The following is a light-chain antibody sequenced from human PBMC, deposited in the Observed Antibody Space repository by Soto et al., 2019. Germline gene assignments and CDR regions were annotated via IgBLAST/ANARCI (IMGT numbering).Light chain of an antibody. CDR1: SSDVGGYNC. Sequence: QSVLTQPPSASGSPGQSVTISCTGTSSDVGGYNCVSWYQQHPGKVPKLMVSEVNKRPSGVPDRFSGSKSGNTASLTVSGLQAEDEADYYCSSCAEHNIYVFVTGNKVTX. V-gene: IGLV2-8*01. J-gene: IGLJ1*01. CDR2: EVN. CDR3: SSCAEHNIYV.